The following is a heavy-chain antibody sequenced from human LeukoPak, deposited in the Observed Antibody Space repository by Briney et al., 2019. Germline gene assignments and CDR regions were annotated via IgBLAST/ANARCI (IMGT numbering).Heavy chain of an antibody. CDR2: VNSDGSST. V-gene: IGHV3-74*01. D-gene: IGHD3-16*01. CDR3: ATRPGGTSFDY. CDR1: GFTFSSYW. Sequence: GGSLRLSCAASGFTFSSYWMHWVRQAPGKGLVWVSRVNSDGSSTSYADSVKGRFTISRDNAKNTLYLQMNSLRAEDTAVYYCATRPGGTSFDYWGQGTLVTVSS. J-gene: IGHJ4*02.